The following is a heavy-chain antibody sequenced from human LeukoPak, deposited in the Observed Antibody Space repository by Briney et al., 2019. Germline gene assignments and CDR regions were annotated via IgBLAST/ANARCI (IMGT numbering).Heavy chain of an antibody. CDR3: ARDIVATRGHFDY. D-gene: IGHD5-12*01. J-gene: IGHJ4*02. CDR2: IIPIFGTA. V-gene: IGHV1-69*13. Sequence: ASVKVSCKASGGTFSSYTINWVRQAPGQGLEWMGGIIPIFGTANYAQKFQGRVTITADGSTSTAYMELSSLRSEDTAVYYCARDIVATRGHFDYWGQGTLVTVSS. CDR1: GGTFSSYT.